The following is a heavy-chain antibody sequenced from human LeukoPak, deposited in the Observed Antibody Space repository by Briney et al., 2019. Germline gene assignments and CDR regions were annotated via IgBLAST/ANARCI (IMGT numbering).Heavy chain of an antibody. CDR3: ASVVRPTVNWNYYYYYYMDV. V-gene: IGHV1-18*01. CDR1: GHTFTSYG. J-gene: IGHJ6*03. D-gene: IGHD1-20*01. Sequence: ASVKVSCKASGHTFTSYGISWVRQAPGQGLEWMGWISAYNGNTNYAQKLQGRVTMTTDTSTSTAYMELRSLRSDDTAVYYCASVVRPTVNWNYYYYYYMDVWGKGTTVTVSS. CDR2: ISAYNGNT.